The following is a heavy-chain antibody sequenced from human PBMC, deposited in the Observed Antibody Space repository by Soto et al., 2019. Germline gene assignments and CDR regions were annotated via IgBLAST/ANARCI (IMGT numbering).Heavy chain of an antibody. CDR1: GYMFTGYD. CDR3: AREVTMVRGARVYGMDV. D-gene: IGHD3-10*01. Sequence: QVQLVQSGAEVKKPGASVKVSCKASGYMFTGYDMHWVRQAPGQGLEWMGWINPNSGVPNYGQKFQGRVTMTRDLTISTAYMELSGLRSDDTAVYYCAREVTMVRGARVYGMDVWGQGTTVTVSS. CDR2: INPNSGVP. J-gene: IGHJ6*02. V-gene: IGHV1-2*02.